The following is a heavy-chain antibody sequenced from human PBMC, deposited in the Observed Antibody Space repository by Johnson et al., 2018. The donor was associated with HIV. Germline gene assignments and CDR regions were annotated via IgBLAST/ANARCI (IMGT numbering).Heavy chain of an antibody. V-gene: IGHV3-20*04. CDR3: ARDRTGGAFDI. J-gene: IGHJ3*02. CDR2: ITWNGGGT. Sequence: VQLVESGGSMVRPGGSRRLSCAVSGFTFDDYGMSWVRQAPGKGLEWVSGITWNGGGTHYADSVKGRFTISRDNAKNSLYLQMNSLRAEDTALYYCARDRTGGAFDIWGQGTMVTVSS. CDR1: GFTFDDYG. D-gene: IGHD1-26*01.